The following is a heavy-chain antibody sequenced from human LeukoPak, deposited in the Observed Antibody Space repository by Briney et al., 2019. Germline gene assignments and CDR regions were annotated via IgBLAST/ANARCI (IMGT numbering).Heavy chain of an antibody. D-gene: IGHD2-2*01. CDR1: GGSFSGYY. CDR2: INHSGST. J-gene: IGHJ4*02. V-gene: IGHV4-34*01. Sequence: PSETLSLTCAVYGGSFSGYYWIWIRQPPGKGLEWIGEINHSGSTNYNQSLKSRVSMSVDTSKNQFSLKLSSVTAADTAVYYCARGPRTGYCSSTSCFMDYWGQGTLVTVSS. CDR3: ARGPRTGYCSSTSCFMDY.